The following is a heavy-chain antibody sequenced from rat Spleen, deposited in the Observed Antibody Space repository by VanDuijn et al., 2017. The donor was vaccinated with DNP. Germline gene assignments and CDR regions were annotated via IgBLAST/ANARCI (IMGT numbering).Heavy chain of an antibody. CDR1: GFSLTSYH. CDR3: ARIRSGYGDFDY. D-gene: IGHD4-3*01. CDR2: IWTGGST. V-gene: IGHV2-43*01. J-gene: IGHJ2*01. Sequence: QVQLKESGPGLVQPSQALSLTCTVSGFSLTSYHVSWVRQPPGKGLEWMGVIWTGGSTAYNSLPKSRLSISRDTSKSQVFLKMNSLQTEDTATYYCARIRSGYGDFDYWGQGVMVTVSS.